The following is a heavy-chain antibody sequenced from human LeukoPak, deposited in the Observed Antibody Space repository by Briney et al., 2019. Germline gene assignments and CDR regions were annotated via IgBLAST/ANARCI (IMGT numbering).Heavy chain of an antibody. CDR2: FYASGST. J-gene: IGHJ4*02. CDR1: GGYISGYY. V-gene: IGHV4-4*07. Sequence: SETLSLTCTVSGGYISGYYWSWVRQPVGKGLEWIGHFYASGSTNYNPSLKSRVSMSVDTSQKQFSLKLTSVTAADTAVYYCARGQQLADYWGQGTLVTVSS. D-gene: IGHD6-13*01. CDR3: ARGQQLADY.